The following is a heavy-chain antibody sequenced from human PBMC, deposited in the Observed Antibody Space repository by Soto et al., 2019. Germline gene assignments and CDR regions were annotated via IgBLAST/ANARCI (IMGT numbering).Heavy chain of an antibody. CDR1: GGSIRSGGYY. Sequence: QVQLQESGPGLVKLSQTLSLTCTVSGGSIRSGGYYWSWIRQHPGKGLEWIGYIYYSGSTYYNPSLKRRVTISVDTSKNPYSLKLSAVTAADKDVNYCARGGEGYNLERWAYDIWGQGTIVPVSS. CDR3: ARGGEGYNLERWAYDI. J-gene: IGHJ3*02. CDR2: IYYSGST. V-gene: IGHV4-31*03. D-gene: IGHD5-12*01.